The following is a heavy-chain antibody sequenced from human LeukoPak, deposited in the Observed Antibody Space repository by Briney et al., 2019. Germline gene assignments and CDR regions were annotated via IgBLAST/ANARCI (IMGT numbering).Heavy chain of an antibody. Sequence: GSLRLSCAASGFTFSNYWMSWIRQPPGKGLEWIGEINHSGSTNYNPSLKSRVTISVDTSKNQFSLKLSSVTAADTAVYYCARGRGLLLWFGESDRLRFDYWGQGTLVTVSS. CDR1: GFTFSNYW. V-gene: IGHV4-34*01. D-gene: IGHD3-10*01. CDR2: INHSGST. CDR3: ARGRGLLLWFGESDRLRFDY. J-gene: IGHJ4*02.